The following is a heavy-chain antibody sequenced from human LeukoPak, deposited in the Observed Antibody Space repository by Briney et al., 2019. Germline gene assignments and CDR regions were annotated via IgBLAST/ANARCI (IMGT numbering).Heavy chain of an antibody. V-gene: IGHV4-59*01. J-gene: IGHJ1*01. D-gene: IGHD6-19*01. CDR2: IFYSGST. CDR3: ARDSQSSGWFHQH. Sequence: SETLSLTCTVSGGSISSYYWSWIRQPPGKGLGWIGYIFYSGSTNYNPSLKRRVTISEDTSKNQISLKLSSVTAADTAVYYCARDSQSSGWFHQHWGQGTLVTVSS. CDR1: GGSISSYY.